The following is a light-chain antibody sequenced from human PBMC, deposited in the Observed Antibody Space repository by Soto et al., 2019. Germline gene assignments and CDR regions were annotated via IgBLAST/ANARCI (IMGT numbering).Light chain of an antibody. CDR2: DVN. CDR3: SSYTTSRTLV. Sequence: QSALTQPASVSGSPGQSITISCSGTSNDIGAYNSVSWYQQHPGNAPKLMIYDVNNRPSGVSNRFSGSKSANTASLTISGLQAEDEADYYCSSYTTSRTLVFGGGTKVTVL. V-gene: IGLV2-14*03. CDR1: SNDIGAYNS. J-gene: IGLJ2*01.